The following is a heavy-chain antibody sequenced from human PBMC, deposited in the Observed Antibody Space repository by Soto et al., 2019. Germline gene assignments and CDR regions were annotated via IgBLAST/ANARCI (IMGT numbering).Heavy chain of an antibody. CDR1: GYTFTGYY. D-gene: IGHD1-1*01. CDR3: ARGLEYYYYGMDV. CDR2: INPNSGGT. V-gene: IGHV1-2*04. Sequence: ASVKVSCKASGYTFTGYYMHWVRQAPGQGLEWMGWINPNSGGTDYAQKFQGWVTMTRDTSISTAYMELSRLRSDDTAVYYCARGLEYYYYGMDVWGQGTTVTVSS. J-gene: IGHJ6*02.